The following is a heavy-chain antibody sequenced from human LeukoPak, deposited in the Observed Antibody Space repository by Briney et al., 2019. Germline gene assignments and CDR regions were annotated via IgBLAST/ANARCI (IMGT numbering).Heavy chain of an antibody. CDR3: AKKAYDFWSGYSLQLAQ. J-gene: IGHJ4*02. V-gene: IGHV3-23*01. D-gene: IGHD3-3*01. Sequence: GGSLRLSCAASGFTFSSYAMSWVRQAPGKGLEWVSAISGSGGSTYYADSVKGRFTISRDNSKNTLYLQMNSLRAEDTAVYYCAKKAYDFWSGYSLQLAQWGQGTLVTVSS. CDR1: GFTFSSYA. CDR2: ISGSGGST.